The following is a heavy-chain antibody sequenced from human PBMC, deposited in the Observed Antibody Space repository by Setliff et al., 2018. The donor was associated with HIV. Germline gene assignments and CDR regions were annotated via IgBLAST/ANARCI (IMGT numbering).Heavy chain of an antibody. D-gene: IGHD1-26*01. CDR2: VYSAGTTT. CDR1: GFSFSDFW. V-gene: IGHV3-74*01. J-gene: IGHJ3*02. CDR3: ARVGLGGAFDI. Sequence: QSGGSLRLSCAASGFSFSDFWMLWVRQVPGKGLAWVSRVYSAGTTTTYADSVKGRFTISRDNGKNTLYLQMNSLRAEDSAVYFCARVGLGGAFDIWGQGTKVTVSS.